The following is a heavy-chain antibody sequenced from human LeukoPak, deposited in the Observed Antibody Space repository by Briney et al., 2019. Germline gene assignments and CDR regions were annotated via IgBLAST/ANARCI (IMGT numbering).Heavy chain of an antibody. J-gene: IGHJ5*02. V-gene: IGHV3-30-3*02. Sequence: PGGSLRLSCAASGFTLSSYAMHWVRQAPGKGLEWVALVSYDGNNKYYADSVKGRFTISRDNSKNTLYLQMNSLRAEDTAVYYCEKLSYYDSSGYFSWGQGTLVTVSS. CDR3: EKLSYYDSSGYFS. D-gene: IGHD3-22*01. CDR1: GFTLSSYA. CDR2: VSYDGNNK.